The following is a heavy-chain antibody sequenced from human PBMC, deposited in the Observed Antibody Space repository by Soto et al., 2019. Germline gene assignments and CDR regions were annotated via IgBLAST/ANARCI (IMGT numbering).Heavy chain of an antibody. CDR3: ARGTMLRGFSY. D-gene: IGHD3-10*01. CDR1: GGSISSYY. CDR2: IHYSGST. V-gene: IGHV4-59*12. Sequence: SETLSLTCTVSGGSISSYYWSWIRQPPGKGLEWIGYIHYSGSTNYNPSLKSRVTISVDTSKNQFSLNLSSVTAADTAVYSCARGTMLRGFSYWGQGTLVTVSS. J-gene: IGHJ4*02.